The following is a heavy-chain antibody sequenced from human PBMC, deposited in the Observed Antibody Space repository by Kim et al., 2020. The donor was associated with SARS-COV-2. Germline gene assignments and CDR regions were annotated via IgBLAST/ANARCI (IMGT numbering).Heavy chain of an antibody. CDR2: IYHSGST. Sequence: SETLSLTCAVSGGSISSSNWWSWVRQPPGKGLEWIGEIYHSGSTNYNPSLKSRVTISVDKSKNQFSLKLSSVTAADTAVYYCARVSVTMIVVVDAFDIWGQGTMVTVSS. J-gene: IGHJ3*02. V-gene: IGHV4-4*02. CDR1: GGSISSSNW. D-gene: IGHD3-22*01. CDR3: ARVSVTMIVVVDAFDI.